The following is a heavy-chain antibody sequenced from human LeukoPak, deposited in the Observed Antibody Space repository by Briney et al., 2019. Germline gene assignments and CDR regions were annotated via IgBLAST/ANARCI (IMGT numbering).Heavy chain of an antibody. CDR2: IYHSGST. Sequence: SETLSLTCTVSGYSISSGYYWGWIRQPPGKGLQWIGSIYHSGSTYYNPSLKSRVTIPVDTSKNQFSLKLSSVTAADTAMYYCARVQSDILTGYPDAFDNWGQGTMVTVSS. CDR1: GYSISSGYY. CDR3: ARVQSDILTGYPDAFDN. V-gene: IGHV4-38-2*02. J-gene: IGHJ3*02. D-gene: IGHD3-9*01.